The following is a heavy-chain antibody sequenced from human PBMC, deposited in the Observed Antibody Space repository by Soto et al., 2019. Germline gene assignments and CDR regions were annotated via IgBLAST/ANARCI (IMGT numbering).Heavy chain of an antibody. CDR1: GYSFTSYW. CDR3: ARIGTAAAASYYFDY. V-gene: IGHV5-51*01. D-gene: IGHD6-13*01. CDR2: IYPGDSDT. J-gene: IGHJ4*02. Sequence: GESLKISCKGSGYSFTSYWIGWVRQMPGKGLEWMGIIYPGDSDTRYSPSFQGQVTISADKSISTAYLQWSSLKASDTAMYYCARIGTAAAASYYFDYWGQGTLVTVSS.